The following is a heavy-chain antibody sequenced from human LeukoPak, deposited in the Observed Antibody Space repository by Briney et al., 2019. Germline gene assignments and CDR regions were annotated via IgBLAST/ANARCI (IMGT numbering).Heavy chain of an antibody. J-gene: IGHJ4*02. V-gene: IGHV3-7*01. CDR3: AREGN. CDR1: GFSFRNYW. CDR2: IKEDGTVK. Sequence: GGSLRLSCVVSGFSFRNYWMSWVRQAPGKGLEWVANIKEDGTVKNYVDSVKGRFTISRENAQNSLYLQMDNLRAEDTAVYYCAREGNWGQGGLVTVSS.